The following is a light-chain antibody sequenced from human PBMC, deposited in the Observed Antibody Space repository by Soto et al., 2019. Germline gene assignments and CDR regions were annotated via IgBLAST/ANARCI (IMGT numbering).Light chain of an antibody. J-gene: IGKJ4*01. CDR2: GAS. V-gene: IGKV3D-15*01. CDR3: QQYNNGPVT. CDR1: QSLTNNY. Sequence: EIVLTQSPGTLSMSPGERATLSCRASQSLTNNYLAWFQQKPGQAPRLLIYGASTRATGIAARFSGSGSGTEFTLTISGLQSEDFATYYCQQYNNGPVTFGGGTKV.